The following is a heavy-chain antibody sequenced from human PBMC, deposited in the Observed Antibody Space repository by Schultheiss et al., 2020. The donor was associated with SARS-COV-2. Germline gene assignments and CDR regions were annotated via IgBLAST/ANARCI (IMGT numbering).Heavy chain of an antibody. V-gene: IGHV4-31*11. Sequence: SETLSLTCVVSGVSISRGGQYWSWIRQHPGKGLEWIGEINHSGSTNYNPSLKSRVTISVDTSKNQFSLKLSSVTAADTAVYYCARDGSRSGGWFDPWGQGTLVTVSS. CDR2: INHSGST. CDR1: GVSISRGGQY. J-gene: IGHJ5*02. CDR3: ARDGSRSGGWFDP. D-gene: IGHD3-10*01.